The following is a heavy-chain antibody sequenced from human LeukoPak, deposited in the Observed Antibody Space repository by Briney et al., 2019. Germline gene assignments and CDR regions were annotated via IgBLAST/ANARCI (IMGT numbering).Heavy chain of an antibody. CDR3: ARRRSSTLIDY. D-gene: IGHD3-10*01. CDR2: IYPGDSDT. J-gene: IGHJ4*02. Sequence: GESLKISCKGSGYSFTSYWVAWVRQMPGKGLEWMGIIYPGDSDTTYSPSFQGQVTISADKSISTAYLQWNSLKASDTAMYFCARRRSSTLIDYWGQGTLVTVSS. V-gene: IGHV5-51*01. CDR1: GYSFTSYW.